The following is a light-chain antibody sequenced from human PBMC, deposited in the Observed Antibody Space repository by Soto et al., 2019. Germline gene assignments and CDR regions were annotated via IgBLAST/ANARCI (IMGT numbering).Light chain of an antibody. CDR2: DAS. V-gene: IGLV2-23*01. Sequence: QSVLTQPASVSGSPGQSITISCTGTSSDVGSYDFVSWYQQHPGKAPKLMIFDASKRPSGVSNRFSGSKSGNTASLTISGLHAEDEADYYCCSYAGSSTYVFETGTKVTVL. CDR1: SSDVGSYDF. J-gene: IGLJ1*01. CDR3: CSYAGSSTYV.